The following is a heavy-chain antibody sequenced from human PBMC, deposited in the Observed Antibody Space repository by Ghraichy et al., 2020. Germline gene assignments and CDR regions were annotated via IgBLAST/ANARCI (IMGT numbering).Heavy chain of an antibody. Sequence: SETLSLTCTVSGGSISSYSYYWGWIRQPPGKGLEWIGNIYYSGSTYYNPSLKRRVTISVDTSKNQFSLRLSSVTAADTAVYYCARNDYSSSSRYYYYYYMDVWGKGTTVTVSS. V-gene: IGHV4-39*01. CDR2: IYYSGST. D-gene: IGHD6-6*01. CDR3: ARNDYSSSSRYYYYYYMDV. CDR1: GGSISSYSYY. J-gene: IGHJ6*03.